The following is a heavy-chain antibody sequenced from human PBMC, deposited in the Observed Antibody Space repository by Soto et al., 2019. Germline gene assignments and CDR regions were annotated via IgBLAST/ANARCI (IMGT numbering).Heavy chain of an antibody. J-gene: IGHJ6*02. V-gene: IGHV1-46*01. Sequence: QVQLVQSGAEVKKPGDSVKVSCTASGYTFTSYYMHWVRQAPGQGLEWLGIINPSGGSTSYAQKFQGIVIKTRDTSTSKVQKERGSLKSEDKEVYYGASGGLVLGNYYYGMYVWGQGTTVNVSS. CDR3: ASGGLVLGNYYYGMYV. D-gene: IGHD6-19*01. CDR1: GYTFTSYY. CDR2: INPSGGST.